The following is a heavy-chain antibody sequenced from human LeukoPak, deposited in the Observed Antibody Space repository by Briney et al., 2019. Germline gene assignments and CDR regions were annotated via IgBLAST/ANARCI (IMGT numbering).Heavy chain of an antibody. J-gene: IGHJ5*02. CDR3: ARGGPTRPLPKNWFDP. CDR2: IIPIFGTA. D-gene: IGHD4-11*01. CDR1: GGTFSSYA. V-gene: IGHV1-69*05. Sequence: SSVKVSCKASGGTFSSYAISWVRQAPGQGLEWMGGIIPIFGTANYAQKFQGRVTITTDESTSTAYMELSSLRSEDTAVYYCARGGPTRPLPKNWFDPWGQGTLVTVSS.